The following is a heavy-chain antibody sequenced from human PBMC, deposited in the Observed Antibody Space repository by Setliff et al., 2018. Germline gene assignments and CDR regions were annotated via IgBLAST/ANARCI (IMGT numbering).Heavy chain of an antibody. D-gene: IGHD5-12*01. CDR2: IKSKTDGGTT. CDR3: TTDLSDWGNGYEWGDRVLGS. V-gene: IGHV3-15*01. Sequence: ETLSLTCTVSGYSISSGYYWGWIRQPPGKGLEWVGRIKSKTDGGTTDYAAPVKGRFTISRDDSKNTLYLQMNSLKIEDIGVYYCTTDLSDWGNGYEWGDRVLGSWGQGTLVTVSS. CDR1: GYSISSGYY. J-gene: IGHJ5*02.